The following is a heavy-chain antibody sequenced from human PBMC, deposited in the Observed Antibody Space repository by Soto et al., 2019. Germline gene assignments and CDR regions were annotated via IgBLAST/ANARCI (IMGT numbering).Heavy chain of an antibody. J-gene: IGHJ5*02. CDR3: ARDIRPHGGKQLHWFDP. V-gene: IGHV4-30-4*01. Sequence: PSETLSLTCTVSGGSISSGDYYWSWIRQPPGKGLEWIGYIYYSGSTYYNPSLKSRVTISVDTSKNQFSLKLSSVTAADTAVYYCARDIRPHGGKQLHWFDPWGQGTLVTVSS. CDR1: GGSISSGDYY. D-gene: IGHD6-13*01. CDR2: IYYSGST.